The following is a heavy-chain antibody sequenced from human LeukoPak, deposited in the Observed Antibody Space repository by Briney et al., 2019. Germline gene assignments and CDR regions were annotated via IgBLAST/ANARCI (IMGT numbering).Heavy chain of an antibody. D-gene: IGHD2-2*01. CDR1: GGTFSSYA. CDR2: IIPILGIA. J-gene: IGHJ6*03. Sequence: SVKVSCKASGGTFSSYAISWVRQAPGQGLEWMGRIIPILGIANYAQKFQGRVTITTDESTSTAYMELSSLRSEDTAVYYCARGAYQLRSYYYYYMDVWGKGTTVTVSS. CDR3: ARGAYQLRSYYYYYMDV. V-gene: IGHV1-69*04.